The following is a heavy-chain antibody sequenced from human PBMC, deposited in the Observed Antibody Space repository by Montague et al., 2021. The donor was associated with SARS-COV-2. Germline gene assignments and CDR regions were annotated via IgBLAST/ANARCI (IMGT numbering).Heavy chain of an antibody. Sequence: SETRSLTCTVSGGSISSSSYYWGWIRQPPGKGLEWIGSIYYSGSTYYNPSLKSRVTISVDTSKNQFSLKLCSVTAADTAVYYCARQENSSGWFKPDAFDIWGQGTMVTVSS. V-gene: IGHV4-39*01. J-gene: IGHJ3*02. CDR3: ARQENSSGWFKPDAFDI. CDR2: IYYSGST. CDR1: GGSISSSSYY. D-gene: IGHD6-19*01.